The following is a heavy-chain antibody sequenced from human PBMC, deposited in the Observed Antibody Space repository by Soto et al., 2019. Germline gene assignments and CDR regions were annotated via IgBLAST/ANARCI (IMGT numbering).Heavy chain of an antibody. CDR3: AKVQVKYYGSASYGMDV. Sequence: QVQLVESGGGVVQPGRSLRLSCAASGFTFGSYGLHWVRQAPGKGLEWVTMISYDGSNKYYADSVKGRFTISRDNSKNTLYLKMNTLRVEDTAVYYCAKVQVKYYGSASYGMDVWGQGTTVTVSS. CDR2: ISYDGSNK. J-gene: IGHJ6*02. CDR1: GFTFGSYG. V-gene: IGHV3-30*18. D-gene: IGHD3-10*01.